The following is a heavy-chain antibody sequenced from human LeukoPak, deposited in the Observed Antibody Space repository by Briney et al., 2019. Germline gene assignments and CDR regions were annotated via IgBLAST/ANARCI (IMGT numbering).Heavy chain of an antibody. CDR2: VYSSERV. CDR3: ARHHGSWTDWYFDL. CDR1: GGSIRSQF. D-gene: IGHD6-13*01. Sequence: SETLSLTCTVSGGSIRSQFWSWIRQPPGKGLEWIGYVYSSERVDYNPSLKSRVTVSVDTFRDEFSLSLTSVTAADTAVYYCARHHGSWTDWYFDLWGRGTLVIVSS. V-gene: IGHV4-4*09. J-gene: IGHJ2*01.